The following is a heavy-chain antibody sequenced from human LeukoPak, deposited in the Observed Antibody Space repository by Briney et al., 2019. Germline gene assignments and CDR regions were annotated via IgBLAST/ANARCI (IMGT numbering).Heavy chain of an antibody. D-gene: IGHD1-20*01. CDR3: ARGSPNNSNWFDH. J-gene: IGHJ5*02. CDR1: GYTFTGYS. Sequence: ASVKVSCTASGYTFTGYSMHWVRQAPGQGLEWIGWINPNGGGTYYAQKFQDGVTMTRDTSISTAYMELSGLRSDDTSVYYCARGSPNNSNWFDHWGQGTLVTVSS. V-gene: IGHV1-2*02. CDR2: INPNGGGT.